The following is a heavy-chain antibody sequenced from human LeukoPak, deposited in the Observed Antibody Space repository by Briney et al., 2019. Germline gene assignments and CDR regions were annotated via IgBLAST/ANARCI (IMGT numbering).Heavy chain of an antibody. J-gene: IGHJ3*02. V-gene: IGHV3-53*01. CDR2: IYSGGST. D-gene: IGHD4-17*01. Sequence: GGSLRLSCAASGFTVSSNYMSWVRQAPGKGLEWVSVIYSGGSTYYADSVKGRFTISRDNSKNTLYLQMNSLKTEDTAVYYCTRLGETTGDAFDIWGQGTMVTVSS. CDR1: GFTVSSNY. CDR3: TRLGETTGDAFDI.